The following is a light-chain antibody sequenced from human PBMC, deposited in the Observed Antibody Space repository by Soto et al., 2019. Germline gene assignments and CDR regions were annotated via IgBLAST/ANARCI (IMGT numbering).Light chain of an antibody. J-gene: IGKJ5*01. CDR2: DAS. V-gene: IGKV1-33*01. Sequence: DIQMTQSPSSLSASVGDRVTITCQASQYISNYLNWYQHKPGKAPKLLIYDASNLETGVPSRFSGSGSGTDFTFTISSLQPEDIATYYCQQYDNLPITFGQGTRLEIK. CDR1: QYISNY. CDR3: QQYDNLPIT.